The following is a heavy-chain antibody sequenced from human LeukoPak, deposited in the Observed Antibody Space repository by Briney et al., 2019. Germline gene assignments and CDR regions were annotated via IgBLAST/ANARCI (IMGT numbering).Heavy chain of an antibody. CDR2: INTDGRST. CDR3: ARNGVASTYDI. D-gene: IGHD2-8*01. Sequence: GGSLRLSCAASGFTFTTYWMHWVRQAPGKGLLWVSRINTDGRSTSYADSVKGRFTISRDNAKNTLYLQMNSLRAGDTAVYYCARNGVASTYDIWGQGTMVTVSS. CDR1: GFTFTTYW. J-gene: IGHJ3*02. V-gene: IGHV3-74*01.